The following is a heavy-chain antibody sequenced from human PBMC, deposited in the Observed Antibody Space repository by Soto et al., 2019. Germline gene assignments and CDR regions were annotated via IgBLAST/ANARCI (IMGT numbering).Heavy chain of an antibody. J-gene: IGHJ6*04. CDR3: ARDCLDIWVGPRRVGGVDV. CDR1: GGTFSSYA. CDR2: IIPIFGTA. Sequence: QVQLVQSGAEVKKPGSSVKVSCKASGGTFSSYAISWVRQAPGQGLEWMGGIIPIFGTANYAQKFQGRVTITADESPCTGYMERSSLRSEDTAVDYSARDCLDIWVGPRRVGGVDVSGKGAGVTV. D-gene: IGHD3-9*01. V-gene: IGHV1-69*12.